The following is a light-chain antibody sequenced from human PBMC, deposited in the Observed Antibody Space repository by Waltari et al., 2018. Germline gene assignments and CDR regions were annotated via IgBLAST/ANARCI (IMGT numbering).Light chain of an antibody. CDR1: ENIGSY. J-gene: IGKJ2*01. CDR3: QHTFETPYS. V-gene: IGKV1-39*01. Sequence: DIQMNQSPSSLSASIGDRVTITCRASENIGSYLNWYQQRTGEAPKLLIYATSTLQTEVPSRFSGSGSRTDFTLTISSLQPEDFATYYCQHTFETPYSFGQGTKLESK. CDR2: ATS.